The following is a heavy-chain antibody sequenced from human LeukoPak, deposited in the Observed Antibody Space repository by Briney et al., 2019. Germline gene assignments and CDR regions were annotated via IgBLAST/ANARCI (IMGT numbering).Heavy chain of an antibody. CDR1: GFTFSSYG. Sequence: PGRSLRLSCAASGFTFSSYGMHWVRQAPGKGLEWVAVISYDVINKVYADSVKGRFTISRDNSKNTLYLQMNSLRAEDTAVYYCAKDTKVYYGSGSYAPDYWGQGTLITVSS. CDR3: AKDTKVYYGSGSYAPDY. J-gene: IGHJ4*02. D-gene: IGHD3-10*01. CDR2: ISYDVINK. V-gene: IGHV3-30*18.